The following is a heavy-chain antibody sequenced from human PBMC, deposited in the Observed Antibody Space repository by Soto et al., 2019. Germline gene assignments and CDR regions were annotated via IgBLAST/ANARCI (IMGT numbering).Heavy chain of an antibody. Sequence: QVTLKESGPVLVKPTETLTLTCTVSGFSLSNARMSVSWIRQPPGKALEWLAHIFSNDEKSYSKSLKSRITISKDTSKSQVVLTMTNMDPVDTATYYCARGRYYGSGSPPYFDYWGQGTLVTVSS. J-gene: IGHJ4*02. CDR1: GFSLSNARMS. CDR3: ARGRYYGSGSPPYFDY. CDR2: IFSNDEK. D-gene: IGHD3-10*01. V-gene: IGHV2-26*01.